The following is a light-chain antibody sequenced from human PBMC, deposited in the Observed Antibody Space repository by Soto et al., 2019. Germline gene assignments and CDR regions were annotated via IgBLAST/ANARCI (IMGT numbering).Light chain of an antibody. Sequence: DIVMTQSPLSLSLTPGEPASISCRSSQSLLHSNGFNYLDWYLQKPGQSPQLLIYLGSNRASGVPDRFSGSGSGANFTLKISRVEAADVGVYCCMQPLQTPWTFGQGTKVEIK. CDR1: QSLLHSNGFNY. CDR2: LGS. J-gene: IGKJ1*01. V-gene: IGKV2-28*01. CDR3: MQPLQTPWT.